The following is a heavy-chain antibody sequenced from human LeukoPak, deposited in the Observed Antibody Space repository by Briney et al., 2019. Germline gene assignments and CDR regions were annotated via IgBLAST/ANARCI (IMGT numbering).Heavy chain of an antibody. CDR1: GFSLTTTGVG. Sequence: SGPTLVNPTQTLTLTCTFSGFSLTTTGVGVGWIRQPPGKALEWLVLSYWDDDKRYSPSLQTRLTLTKATSKNQVVLTMTKMDPVDTATYYCAHRKGLGTVTPPWFDPWGQGTLVTVSS. D-gene: IGHD4-17*01. J-gene: IGHJ5*02. V-gene: IGHV2-5*02. CDR2: SYWDDDK. CDR3: AHRKGLGTVTPPWFDP.